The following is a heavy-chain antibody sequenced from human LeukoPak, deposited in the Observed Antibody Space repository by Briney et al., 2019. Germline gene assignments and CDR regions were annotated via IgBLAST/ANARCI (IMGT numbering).Heavy chain of an antibody. CDR1: GFTFSSYS. CDR3: ARGSSGWLQTDY. CDR2: ISSSSSYI. V-gene: IGHV3-21*01. J-gene: IGHJ4*02. Sequence: PGGSLRLSCAASGFTFSSYSMNWVRQAPGKGLEWVSSISSSSSYIYYADSVKGRFTISRDNAKNSLYLQMNSLRAEDTAVYYCARGSSGWLQTDYWGQGTLVTVSS. D-gene: IGHD6-19*01.